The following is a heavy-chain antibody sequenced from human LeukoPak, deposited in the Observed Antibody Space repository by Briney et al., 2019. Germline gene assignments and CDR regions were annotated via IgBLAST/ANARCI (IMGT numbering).Heavy chain of an antibody. CDR1: GFTFSSYA. J-gene: IGHJ6*03. D-gene: IGHD3-10*01. Sequence: GGSLRLSCAASGFTFSSYAMSWVRQAAGKGLEWVSAISGSGGSTYYADSVKGRFTISRDNYKNTLYLQMNSLRAEDTAVYYCAKSSTGSYLNPKSNHDYYMDVWGKGTPVTVSS. CDR2: ISGSGGST. CDR3: AKSSTGSYLNPKSNHDYYMDV. V-gene: IGHV3-23*01.